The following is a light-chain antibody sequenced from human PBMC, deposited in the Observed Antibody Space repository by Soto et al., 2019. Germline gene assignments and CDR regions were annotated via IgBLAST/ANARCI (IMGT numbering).Light chain of an antibody. J-gene: IGKJ5*01. V-gene: IGKV3-15*01. CDR1: QSVSNN. Sequence: EIVMTQSPATLSVSPGDRATLSCRASQSVSNNLAWYQQKPGQAPRLLIYGASTRATGIPARFSGSGSGTEFTLTISSLQSEDFAVYHCQQYNNWPPITFGQGTRLEIK. CDR2: GAS. CDR3: QQYNNWPPIT.